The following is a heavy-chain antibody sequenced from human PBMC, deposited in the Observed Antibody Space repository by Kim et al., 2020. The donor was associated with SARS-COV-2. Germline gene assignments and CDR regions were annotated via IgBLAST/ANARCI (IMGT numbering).Heavy chain of an antibody. CDR3: TRAEPSGYEYYFDY. CDR1: GGSISSGCYY. J-gene: IGHJ4*01. CDR2: IYYSGST. V-gene: IGHV4-31*03. Sequence: SETLSLTCTVSGGSISSGCYYWSWILQHPGKGLEWIRYIYYSGSTYYNPSLESRVTISVDTAKNQFSLKLSSVTAADTVVYYWTRAEPSGYEYYFDYWG. D-gene: IGHD5-12*01.